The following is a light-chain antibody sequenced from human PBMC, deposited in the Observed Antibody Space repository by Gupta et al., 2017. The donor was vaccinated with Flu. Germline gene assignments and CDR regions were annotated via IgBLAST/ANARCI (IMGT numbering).Light chain of an antibody. J-gene: IGKJ1*01. CDR2: DAS. Sequence: EIVLTQSPATLSLSPGESATFSCRASQSVSSYLAWYHQKPGQAPRLLIYDASNRATGIPARFSGSGSGTDFTLTISSLEPEDFAVYYCQQRRNWPLTFGQGTKVEIK. V-gene: IGKV3-11*01. CDR1: QSVSSY. CDR3: QQRRNWPLT.